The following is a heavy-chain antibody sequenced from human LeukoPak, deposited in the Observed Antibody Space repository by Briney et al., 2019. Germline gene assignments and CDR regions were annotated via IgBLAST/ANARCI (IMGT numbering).Heavy chain of an antibody. CDR1: GYAFTRHY. Sequence: GASVKVSCKASGYAFTRHYMHWVRQAPGQGLEWMRLINPSGSSTIYAQKFQGRVTMTRDMSTSTAYMELRSLRSDDTAVYYCTRDLPYSSSWESIDYWGQGTLVTVSS. V-gene: IGHV1-46*01. J-gene: IGHJ4*02. CDR3: TRDLPYSSSWESIDY. CDR2: INPSGSST. D-gene: IGHD6-13*01.